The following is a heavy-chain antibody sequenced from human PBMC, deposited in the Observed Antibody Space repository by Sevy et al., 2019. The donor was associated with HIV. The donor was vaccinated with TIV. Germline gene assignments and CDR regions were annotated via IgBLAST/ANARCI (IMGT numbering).Heavy chain of an antibody. D-gene: IGHD3-9*01. CDR2: ISAYNGNT. CDR1: GYTFTSYV. CDR3: ARNGDYDILTGRPFYYYGMDV. Sequence: ASVKVSCKASGYTFTSYVISWVRQAPGQGLEWMGWISAYNGNTNYAQKLQGRVTMTTDTSTSTAYMELRSLRSDDTAVYYCARNGDYDILTGRPFYYYGMDVWGQGTTVTVSS. J-gene: IGHJ6*02. V-gene: IGHV1-18*01.